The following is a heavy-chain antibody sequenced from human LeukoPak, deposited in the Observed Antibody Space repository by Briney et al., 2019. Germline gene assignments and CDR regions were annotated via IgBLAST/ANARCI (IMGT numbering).Heavy chain of an antibody. J-gene: IGHJ4*02. CDR1: GFTFSNAW. V-gene: IGHV3-15*01. D-gene: IGHD1-26*01. Sequence: GGSLRLSCAASGFTFSNAWMSWVRQAPGKGLEWVGRIRREADGGIIDYAAPVKRRFRISRNDSESKVYLQMNSMKTEDTAVYYCSTYIVGATIPGDYWGQGTLLTVSS. CDR3: STYIVGATIPGDY. CDR2: IRREADGGII.